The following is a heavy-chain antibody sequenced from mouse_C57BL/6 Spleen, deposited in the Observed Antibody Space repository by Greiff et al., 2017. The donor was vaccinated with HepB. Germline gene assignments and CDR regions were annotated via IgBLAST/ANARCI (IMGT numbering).Heavy chain of an antibody. D-gene: IGHD2-4*01. V-gene: IGHV1-7*01. CDR3: AKDYDGYYFDY. Sequence: QVQLKQSGAELAKPGASVKLSCKASGYTFTSYWMHWVKQRPGQGLEWIGYINPSSGYTKYNQKFKDKATLTADKSSSTAYMQLSSLTYEDSAVYYCAKDYDGYYFDYWGQGTTLTVSS. CDR1: GYTFTSYW. CDR2: INPSSGYT. J-gene: IGHJ2*01.